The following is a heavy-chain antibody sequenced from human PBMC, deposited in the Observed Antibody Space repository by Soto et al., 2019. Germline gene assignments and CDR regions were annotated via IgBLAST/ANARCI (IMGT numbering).Heavy chain of an antibody. V-gene: IGHV4-34*01. J-gene: IGHJ6*03. CDR3: ARGLILWSGELPRRGGYYYYMDV. CDR2: INDSGNI. CDR1: GGSFSGYQ. D-gene: IGHD3-10*01. Sequence: QVQLQQWGAGLLKPSETLSLTCAVYGGSFSGYQWSWIRQTPGKGLEWIGEINDSGNINYNPSLKSRVPFFLTTPRSQISLKLSSVTAAASPVYSWARGLILWSGELPRRGGYYYYMDVWGKGTTVTVSS.